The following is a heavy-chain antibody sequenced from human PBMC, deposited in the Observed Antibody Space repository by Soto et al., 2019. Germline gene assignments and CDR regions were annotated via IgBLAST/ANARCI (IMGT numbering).Heavy chain of an antibody. CDR3: ARGPYYGGNSAFDY. CDR1: GGSFSGYH. CDR2: INHSGST. D-gene: IGHD4-17*01. V-gene: IGHV4-34*01. J-gene: IGHJ4*02. Sequence: QVQLQQWGAGLLKPSETLSLTCVVYGGSFSGYHWSWIRQPPGKGLEWIGEINHSGSTNYNPSLKGLVTISVDPSKNQFSLKRSSVTAADTAVYYCARGPYYGGNSAFDYWGQGTLVTVSS.